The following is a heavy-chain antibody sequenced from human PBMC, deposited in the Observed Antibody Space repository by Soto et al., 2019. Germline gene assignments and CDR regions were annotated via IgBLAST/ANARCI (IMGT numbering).Heavy chain of an antibody. CDR1: GFTFSSYS. V-gene: IGHV3-21*01. Sequence: GGSLRLSCAASGFTFSSYSMNWVRQAPGKGLEWVSSISSSSSYIYYADSVKGRFTISRDNAKNSLYLQMNSLRAEDTAVYYCARDQWLVRSYYYYYGMDVWGQGTTVTVSS. J-gene: IGHJ6*02. D-gene: IGHD6-19*01. CDR2: ISSSSSYI. CDR3: ARDQWLVRSYYYYYGMDV.